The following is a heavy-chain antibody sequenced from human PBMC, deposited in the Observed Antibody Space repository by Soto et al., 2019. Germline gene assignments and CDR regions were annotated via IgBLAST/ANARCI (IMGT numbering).Heavy chain of an antibody. D-gene: IGHD3-3*01. CDR3: ARGSIRFFGSGYYIPWFDP. CDR2: MNPNSGNT. V-gene: IGHV1-8*01. CDR1: GYTFTSYD. Sequence: ASVKVSCKASGYTFTSYDINWVRQATGQGLEWMGWMNPNSGNTGYAQKFQGRVTMTRNTSISTAYMELSSLRSEDTAVYYCARGSIRFFGSGYYIPWFDPWGQGTLVTVSS. J-gene: IGHJ5*02.